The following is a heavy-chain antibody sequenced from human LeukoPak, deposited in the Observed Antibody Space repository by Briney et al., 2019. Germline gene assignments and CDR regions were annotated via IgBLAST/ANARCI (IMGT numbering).Heavy chain of an antibody. CDR1: GTSIISYW. CDR2: IYHGASDT. V-gene: IGHV5-51*01. D-gene: IGHD5-18*01. J-gene: IGHJ4*02. CDR3: ARRSEYSYGVDY. Sequence: GGALKTSCKGSGTSIISYWIGWVRQMPGKGLGWVGIIYHGASDTRYSPSFQGQVTISANKSISIAYLQWSSLKASDTAMYYCARRSEYSYGVDYWGQGTLVTVSS.